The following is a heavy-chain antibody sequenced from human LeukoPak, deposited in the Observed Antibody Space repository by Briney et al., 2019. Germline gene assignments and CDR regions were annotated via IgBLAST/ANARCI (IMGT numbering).Heavy chain of an antibody. J-gene: IGHJ4*02. V-gene: IGHV3-21*01. CDR1: GFTFNTYN. Sequence: GGSLRLSCAASGFTFNTYNMNWVRQAPGKGLEWVSSISSSSSYIYYADSVKGRFTISRDNSKNTLYLQMNSLRADDTALYYCAKNEVWWLPDSWGQGTLVTVSS. CDR3: AKNEVWWLPDS. CDR2: ISSSSSYI. D-gene: IGHD5-12*01.